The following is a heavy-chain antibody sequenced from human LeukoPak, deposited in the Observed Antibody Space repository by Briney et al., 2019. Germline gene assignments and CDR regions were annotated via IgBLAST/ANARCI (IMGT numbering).Heavy chain of an antibody. Sequence: SETLSLTCAVYGGSFSGYYWSWIRQPPGRGLDWIGEINHSGSTNYNPSLKSRVTISVDTSKNQFSLKLSSVTAADTAVYYCARSADYYDSSGYYFGGQGTLVTVSS. CDR3: ARSADYYDSSGYYF. CDR2: INHSGST. D-gene: IGHD3-22*01. V-gene: IGHV4-34*01. CDR1: GGSFSGYY. J-gene: IGHJ4*02.